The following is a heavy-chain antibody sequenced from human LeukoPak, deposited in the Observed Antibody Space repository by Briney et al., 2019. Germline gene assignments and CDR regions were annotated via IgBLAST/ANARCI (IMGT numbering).Heavy chain of an antibody. D-gene: IGHD6-13*01. V-gene: IGHV1-3*03. Sequence: GASVKVSCKASGYTSTSYAMHWVRQAPGQRLEWMGWINAGNGNTKYSQEFQGRVTITRDTSASTAYMELSSLRSEDMAVYYCARAGPSSSWHQFDYWGQGTLVTVSS. CDR1: GYTSTSYA. J-gene: IGHJ4*02. CDR2: INAGNGNT. CDR3: ARAGPSSSWHQFDY.